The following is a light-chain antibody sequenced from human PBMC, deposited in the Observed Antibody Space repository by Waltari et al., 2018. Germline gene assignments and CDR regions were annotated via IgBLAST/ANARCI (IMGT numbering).Light chain of an antibody. J-gene: IGLJ3*02. CDR2: DVT. Sequence: QSALTQPASVSGSPGQSITISCTGTTSDVGGYNFVSWYQQYPGKAPKVVIYDVTKRPSGVSARFSCSKSGNTASRTISGLQAEDEADYQCRSYTSTITWVFGGGTKLTVL. CDR3: RSYTSTITWV. CDR1: TSDVGGYNF. V-gene: IGLV2-14*03.